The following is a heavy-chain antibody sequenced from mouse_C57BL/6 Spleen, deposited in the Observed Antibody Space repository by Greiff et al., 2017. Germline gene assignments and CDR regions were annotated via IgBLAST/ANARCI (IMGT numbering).Heavy chain of an antibody. CDR2: IDPSDSYT. CDR1: GYTFTSYW. J-gene: IGHJ2*01. Sequence: VQLQQPGAELVKPGASVKLSCKASGYTFTSYWMQWVKQRPGQGLEWIGEIDPSDSYTNYNQKFKGKATLTVDTSSSTAYMQLSSLTSEDSAVYYCARTITTVDDYWGQGTTLTVSS. D-gene: IGHD1-1*01. V-gene: IGHV1-50*01. CDR3: ARTITTVDDY.